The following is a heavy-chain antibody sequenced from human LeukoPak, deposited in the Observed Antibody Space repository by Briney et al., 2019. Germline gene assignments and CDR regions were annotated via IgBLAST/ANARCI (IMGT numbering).Heavy chain of an antibody. J-gene: IGHJ4*02. CDR1: GDTFTSYD. Sequence: GSVKVSCKASGDTFTSYDVNWVRQATGQGLEWMGWMNPNSGNTGYAQKFQGRVTMTRNTSINTAYIEVSSLRSEDTAVYYCVRTAGIFWTGAYYFDSWGQGTLVTVSS. CDR3: VRTAGIFWTGAYYFDS. D-gene: IGHD3/OR15-3a*01. V-gene: IGHV1-8*01. CDR2: MNPNSGNT.